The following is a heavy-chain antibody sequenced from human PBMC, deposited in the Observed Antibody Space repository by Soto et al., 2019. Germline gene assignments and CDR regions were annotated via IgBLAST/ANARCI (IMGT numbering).Heavy chain of an antibody. CDR1: GGTFSSYA. Sequence: SVKVSCTASGGTFSSYAISWVRQAPGQGLEWMGGIIPIFGTANYAQKFQGRVTITTDTSTSTAYMELRSLRSDDTAVYYCARPYYYDSSGLNWFDPWGQGTLVTVPQ. CDR2: IIPIFGTA. CDR3: ARPYYYDSSGLNWFDP. V-gene: IGHV1-69*05. D-gene: IGHD3-22*01. J-gene: IGHJ5*02.